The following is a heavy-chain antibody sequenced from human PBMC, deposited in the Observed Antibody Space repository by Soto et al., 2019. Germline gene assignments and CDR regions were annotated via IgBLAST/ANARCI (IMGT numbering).Heavy chain of an antibody. CDR1: GFTVSSNY. V-gene: IGHV3-53*01. J-gene: IGHJ4*02. CDR3: ARVPYYDILTGYLYY. D-gene: IGHD3-9*01. CDR2: IYSGGST. Sequence: PGGSLRLSCAASGFTVSSNYMSWVRQAPGKGLEWVSVIYSGGSTYYADSVKGRFTISRDNSKNTLYLQMNSLRAEDTAVCYCARVPYYDILTGYLYYWGQGTLVTVSS.